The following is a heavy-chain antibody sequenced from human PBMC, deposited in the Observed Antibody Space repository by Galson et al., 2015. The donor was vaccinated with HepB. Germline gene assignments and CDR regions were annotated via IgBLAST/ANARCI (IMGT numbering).Heavy chain of an antibody. CDR2: IYPADSTV. J-gene: IGHJ5*02. CDR1: GYTFGHYW. D-gene: IGHD1-14*01. Sequence: QSGAEVKKPGESLKISCSGSGYTFGHYWIGWVRQMPGKGLEWMGIIYPADSTVRYSPSFQGQVTISADKSTATAYLEWSSLKASDTAMYFCARFSAAGFSLNWFDPWGQGTLVTVSS. CDR3: ARFSAAGFSLNWFDP. V-gene: IGHV5-51*01.